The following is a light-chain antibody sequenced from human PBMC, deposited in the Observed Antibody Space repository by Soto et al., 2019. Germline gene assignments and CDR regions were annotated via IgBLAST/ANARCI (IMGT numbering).Light chain of an antibody. CDR1: NSNIGRNP. J-gene: IGLJ1*01. Sequence: QSVLTQPPSVSGTPGQRVTISCSGGNSNIGRNPVNWYQKFPGTAPKLLISANIQRPSWVPDRFSGSKSGTSASLAISGLRSEDEADYYCAAWDDNVYVFGTGPKLTVL. V-gene: IGLV1-44*01. CDR3: AAWDDNVYV. CDR2: ANI.